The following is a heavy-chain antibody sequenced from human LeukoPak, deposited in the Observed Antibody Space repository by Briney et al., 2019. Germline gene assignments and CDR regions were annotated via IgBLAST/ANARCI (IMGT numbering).Heavy chain of an antibody. CDR3: ARTHGYNWFDP. CDR2: ISAYNGNT. Sequence: WMGWISAYNGNTNYAQKLQGRVTMTTDTSTSTAYMELRSLRSDDTAVYYCARTHGYNWFDPWGQGTLVTVSS. J-gene: IGHJ5*02. V-gene: IGHV1-18*01.